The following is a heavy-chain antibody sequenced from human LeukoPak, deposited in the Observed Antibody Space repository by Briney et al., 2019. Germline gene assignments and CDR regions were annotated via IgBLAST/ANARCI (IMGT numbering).Heavy chain of an antibody. CDR2: IYIGGST. CDR3: AREQWLPYFDY. Sequence: SETLSLTCTVSGGSISSGSYYWSWIRQPAGKGLEWIVRIYIGGSTNYNPSLNSRVIISKDTSKNQFCLKLGSVTAADTAVYYCAREQWLPYFDYWGQGTLVTVSS. D-gene: IGHD6-19*01. J-gene: IGHJ4*02. CDR1: GGSISSGSYY. V-gene: IGHV4-61*02.